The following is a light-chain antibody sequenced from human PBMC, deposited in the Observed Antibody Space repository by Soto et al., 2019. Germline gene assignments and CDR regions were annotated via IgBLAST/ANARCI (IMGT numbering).Light chain of an antibody. J-gene: IGLJ3*02. V-gene: IGLV4-69*01. Sequence: QPVLTQSPSASASLGASVKFTCTLSTGHSSYAIAWHQQHPEKGPRYLMKLYSDGSHRKGDGIPDRFSGSSSGAERYLTISSLQSEDEADYYCQTWGTGIQVFGGGTKLTVL. CDR3: QTWGTGIQV. CDR1: TGHSSYA. CDR2: LYSDGSH.